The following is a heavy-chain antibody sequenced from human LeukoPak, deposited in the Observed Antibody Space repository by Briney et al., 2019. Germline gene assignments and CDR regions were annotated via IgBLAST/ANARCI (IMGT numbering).Heavy chain of an antibody. Sequence: PSETLSLTCAVYGGSFSGYYWSWIRQPPGKGLEWIGEINHSGSTNYNPSLKSRVTISVDTSKNQFSLKLSSVTAADTAVYYCARAQYYDILTGYYNAGWYYGMDVWGQGTTVTVSS. CDR2: INHSGST. CDR3: ARAQYYDILTGYYNAGWYYGMDV. D-gene: IGHD3-9*01. J-gene: IGHJ6*02. V-gene: IGHV4-34*01. CDR1: GGSFSGYY.